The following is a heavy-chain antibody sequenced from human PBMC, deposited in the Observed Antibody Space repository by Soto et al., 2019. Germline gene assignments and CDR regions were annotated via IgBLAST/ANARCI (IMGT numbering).Heavy chain of an antibody. CDR2: IYYSGNT. D-gene: IGHD1-1*01. CDR3: ARSANWNPFES. V-gene: IGHV4-30-2*01. Sequence: TLSLTCAVSGGSISSGGYSWSWIRQAPGKGLEWIGYIYYSGNTYSNPSPKSRVTISVDRSKNQFSLKLTSVTAADTAVYYCARSANWNPFESWGQGTLVTVSS. CDR1: GGSISSGGYS. J-gene: IGHJ4*02.